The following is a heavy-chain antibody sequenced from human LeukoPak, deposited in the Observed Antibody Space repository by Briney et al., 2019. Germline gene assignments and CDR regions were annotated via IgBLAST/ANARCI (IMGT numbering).Heavy chain of an antibody. Sequence: GRSLRLSCAASGFTFSTYAIHWVRQAPGKGLEWVAVTSYDGGDKYYADSVKGRFTISRDNAKNTLYLQVNSLRAEDTAVYYCARDRIRGDYWGQGTLVTVSS. V-gene: IGHV3-30*04. CDR3: ARDRIRGDY. CDR2: TSYDGGDK. CDR1: GFTFSTYA. D-gene: IGHD1-14*01. J-gene: IGHJ4*02.